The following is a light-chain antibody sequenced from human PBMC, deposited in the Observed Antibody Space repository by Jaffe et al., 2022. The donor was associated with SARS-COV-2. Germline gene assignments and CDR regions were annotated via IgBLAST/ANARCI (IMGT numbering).Light chain of an antibody. V-gene: IGLV1-40*01. CDR3: QTYDSSLSAVI. J-gene: IGLJ2*01. Sequence: QSVLTQPPSVSGVPGQRVTISCTGSSSNVGAGYDVHWYQHLPGTAPKLLVYGDNHRPSGVPARFSGSKSDTSASLAITGLRAEDEAHYYCQTYDSSLSAVIFGGGTKLTVL. CDR1: SSNVGAGYD. CDR2: GDN.